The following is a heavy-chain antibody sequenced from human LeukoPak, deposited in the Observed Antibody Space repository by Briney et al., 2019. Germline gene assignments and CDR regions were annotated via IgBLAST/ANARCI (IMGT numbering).Heavy chain of an antibody. Sequence: GGSLRLSCAASGFTFSSFAMSWVRQAPGKGLEWVSVISSSGGSTFYADSVKGRFTISRDNSKNTVYLQMNSLRAEDTAVYYCARETEMANLDYWGQGTLVTVSS. CDR1: GFTFSSFA. CDR2: ISSSGGST. V-gene: IGHV3-23*01. D-gene: IGHD5-24*01. CDR3: ARETEMANLDY. J-gene: IGHJ4*02.